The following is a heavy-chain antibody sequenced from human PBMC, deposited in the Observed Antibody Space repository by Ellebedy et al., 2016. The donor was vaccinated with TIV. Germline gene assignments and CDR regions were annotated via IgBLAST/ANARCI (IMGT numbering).Heavy chain of an antibody. CDR1: GYTFIDYG. V-gene: IGHV1-18*01. Sequence: AASVKVSCKSSGYTFIDYGVTWVRQAPGQGLDWMGWVSAYSGNTNYAENLQGRVTMTTDTSTDTAYMELRSLRSDDTAVYYCARMGSSGWYTDNWGQGTLVTVSS. D-gene: IGHD6-19*01. J-gene: IGHJ4*02. CDR2: VSAYSGNT. CDR3: ARMGSSGWYTDN.